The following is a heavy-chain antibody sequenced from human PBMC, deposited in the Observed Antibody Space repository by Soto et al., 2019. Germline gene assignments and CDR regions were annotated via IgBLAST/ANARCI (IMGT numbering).Heavy chain of an antibody. V-gene: IGHV3-30-3*01. CDR3: AAETLIRSFGL. CDR1: GFTFNRFT. J-gene: IGHJ4*02. D-gene: IGHD2-8*01. CDR2: IAYDGSHQ. Sequence: QVQLVESGGGVVQPGRSLRLSCAASGFTFNRFTMHWVRQAPGKGLEWVSAIAYDGSHQFYADSVKGRFTISRDNSNSTLKLQRNGLRGDDTAVYLWAAETLIRSFGLRGQGTLVTVSS.